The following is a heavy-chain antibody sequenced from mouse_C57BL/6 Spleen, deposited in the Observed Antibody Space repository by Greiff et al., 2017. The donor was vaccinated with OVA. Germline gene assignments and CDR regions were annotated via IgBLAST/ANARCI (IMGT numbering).Heavy chain of an antibody. CDR2: ISSGGSYT. J-gene: IGHJ4*01. Sequence: EVQVVESGGDLVKPGGSLKLSCAASGFTFSSSGMSWVRQTPDKRLEWVATISSGGSYTYYPASVKGRFPISRDNAKNTRYLQMSSMKSEDTDMYYGARRNYEYDWDAMDYWGQGTSVTVSS. D-gene: IGHD2-4*01. CDR3: ARRNYEYDWDAMDY. V-gene: IGHV5-6*01. CDR1: GFTFSSSG.